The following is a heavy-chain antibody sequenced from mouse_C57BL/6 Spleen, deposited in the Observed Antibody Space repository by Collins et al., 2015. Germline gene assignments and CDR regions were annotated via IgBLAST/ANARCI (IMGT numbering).Heavy chain of an antibody. J-gene: IGHJ4*01. CDR2: ISNGGGST. CDR1: GFTFSDYY. Sequence: EVKLVESGGGLVQPGGSLKLSCAAPGFTFSDYYMYWVRQTPEKRLEWVAYISNGGGSTYYPDTVKGRFTISRDNAKNTLYLQMSRLKSEDTAMYYCARRGFYYAMDYWGQGTSVTVSS. CDR3: ARRGFYYAMDY. V-gene: IGHV5-12*01.